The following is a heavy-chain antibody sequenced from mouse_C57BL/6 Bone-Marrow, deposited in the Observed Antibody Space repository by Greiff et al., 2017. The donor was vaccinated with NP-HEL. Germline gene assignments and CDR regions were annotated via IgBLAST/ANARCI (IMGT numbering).Heavy chain of an antibody. CDR1: GFTFSSYG. CDR3: ARRGGIYYYGSSPMDY. V-gene: IGHV5-6*02. CDR2: ISSGGSYT. D-gene: IGHD1-1*01. J-gene: IGHJ4*01. Sequence: DVHLVESGGDLVKPGGSLKLSCAASGFTFSSYGMSWVRQTPDKRLEWVATISSGGSYTYYPDSVKGRFTISRDNAKNTLYLQMSSLKSEDTAMYYCARRGGIYYYGSSPMDYWGQGTSVTVSS.